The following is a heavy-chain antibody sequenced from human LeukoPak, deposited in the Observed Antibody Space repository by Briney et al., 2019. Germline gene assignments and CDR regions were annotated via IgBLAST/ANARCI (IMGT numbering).Heavy chain of an antibody. D-gene: IGHD6-19*01. V-gene: IGHV3-53*01. CDR2: IYSGGST. Sequence: PPGGSLRLSCAASGFTVSSNYMSWVRQAPGKGLEWVSVIYSGGSTYYADSVKGRFTISRDNSKNTLYLQMNSLRAEDTAVYYCARDSSGWYSHGGWGQGTLVTVSS. J-gene: IGHJ4*02. CDR1: GFTVSSNY. CDR3: ARDSSGWYSHGG.